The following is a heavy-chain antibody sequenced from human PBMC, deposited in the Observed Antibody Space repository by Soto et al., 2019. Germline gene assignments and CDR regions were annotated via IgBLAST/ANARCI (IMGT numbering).Heavy chain of an antibody. Sequence: QVQLQESGPGLVKPSQTLSLTCSVSAGSISSGGYYWNWIRQPPGKGLEWIGYIYHSGGTYSSPSLRSRVTLSVDTSKNQFSLKLSSVPAADTAVYYCARDRGGYGVYDYWGQGTLVTVSS. CDR1: AGSISSGGYY. J-gene: IGHJ4*02. CDR3: ARDRGGYGVYDY. CDR2: IYHSGGT. V-gene: IGHV4-31*03. D-gene: IGHD5-12*01.